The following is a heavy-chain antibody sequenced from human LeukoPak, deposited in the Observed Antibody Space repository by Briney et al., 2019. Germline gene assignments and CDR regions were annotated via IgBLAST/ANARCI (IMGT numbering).Heavy chain of an antibody. D-gene: IGHD5-18*01. CDR2: IYYSGST. J-gene: IGHJ4*02. Sequence: SETLSLTCTVSGGSISRSRYYWGWIRQPPGKGLEWIGSIYYSGSTYYNPSLKSRVTISVDTSKNQFSLKLSSVTAADTAVYYCARCDTAMASFDYWGQGTLVTVSS. V-gene: IGHV4-39*01. CDR3: ARCDTAMASFDY. CDR1: GGSISRSRYY.